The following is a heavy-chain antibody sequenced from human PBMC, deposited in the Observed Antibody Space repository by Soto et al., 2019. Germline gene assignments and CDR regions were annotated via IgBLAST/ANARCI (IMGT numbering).Heavy chain of an antibody. CDR2: IYYSGST. Sequence: SETLSLTCTVSGGSISSGDYYWSWIRQPPGKGLEWIGYIYYSGSTYYNPSLKSRVTISVDTSKNQFSLKLSSVTAADTAVYNCARVSGYYGSGSYYSEFDYWGQGTLVTVSS. J-gene: IGHJ4*02. D-gene: IGHD3-10*01. CDR3: ARVSGYYGSGSYYSEFDY. CDR1: GGSISSGDYY. V-gene: IGHV4-30-4*02.